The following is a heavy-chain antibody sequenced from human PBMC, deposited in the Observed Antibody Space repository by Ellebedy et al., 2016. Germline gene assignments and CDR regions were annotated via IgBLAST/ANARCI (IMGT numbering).Heavy chain of an antibody. J-gene: IGHJ5*02. CDR2: ISAGGETT. D-gene: IGHD4-17*01. CDR1: GIGFSDFF. V-gene: IGHV3-23*01. CDR3: RPGHYANL. Sequence: GGSLRLXCAASGIGFSDFFMGWVRRAPGKGLEWVATISAGGETTYLADSVRGRFTVSRDNSKYILYLHMKNLRADDTAVYYCRPGHYANLWGHGTLVTVPS.